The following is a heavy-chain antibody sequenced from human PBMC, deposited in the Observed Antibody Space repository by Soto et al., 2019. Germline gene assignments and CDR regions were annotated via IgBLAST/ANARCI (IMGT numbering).Heavy chain of an antibody. CDR2: ISGSGGST. D-gene: IGHD3-9*01. V-gene: IGHV3-23*01. Sequence: EVQLLESGGGLVQPGGSLRLSCAASGFTFSSYAMSWVRQAPGKGLEWVSAISGSGGSTYYADSVKGRFTISRDNSKNTLYLQMNSLRAEDTAVYYCAKNGNLDSVRYFEWLSPREGFDYWGQGTLVTVSS. J-gene: IGHJ4*02. CDR1: GFTFSSYA. CDR3: AKNGNLDSVRYFEWLSPREGFDY.